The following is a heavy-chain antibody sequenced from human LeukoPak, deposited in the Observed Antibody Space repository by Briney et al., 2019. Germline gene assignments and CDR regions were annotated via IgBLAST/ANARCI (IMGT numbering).Heavy chain of an antibody. D-gene: IGHD3-22*01. J-gene: IGHJ4*02. CDR2: INHSGST. Sequence: SETLSLTCTVSGGSISSYYWSWIRQPPGKGLEWIGEINHSGSTNYNPSLKSRVTISVDTSKNQFSLKLSSVTAADTAVYYCARGLYDSSGYQYYFDYWGQGTLVTVSS. V-gene: IGHV4-34*01. CDR3: ARGLYDSSGYQYYFDY. CDR1: GGSISSYY.